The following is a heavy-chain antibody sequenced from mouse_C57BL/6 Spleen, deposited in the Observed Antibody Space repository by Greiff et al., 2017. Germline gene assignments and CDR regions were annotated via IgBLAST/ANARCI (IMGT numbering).Heavy chain of an antibody. J-gene: IGHJ4*01. CDR3: ARNYYGSSYYAMDY. Sequence: VQLQQSGAELVKPGASVKMSCKASGYTFTSYWITWVKQRPGQGLEWIGDIYPGSGSTNYNEKFKSKATLTVDTSSSTAYMQLSSLTSEDSAVYYSARNYYGSSYYAMDYWGQGTSVTVSS. CDR2: IYPGSGST. CDR1: GYTFTSYW. V-gene: IGHV1-55*01. D-gene: IGHD1-1*01.